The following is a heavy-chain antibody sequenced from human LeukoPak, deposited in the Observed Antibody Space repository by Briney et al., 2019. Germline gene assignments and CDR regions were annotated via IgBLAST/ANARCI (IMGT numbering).Heavy chain of an antibody. J-gene: IGHJ3*02. CDR3: ARDRTKGNRSGYADAFDI. CDR2: IIPILGIA. D-gene: IGHD3-22*01. CDR1: GGTFSSYA. V-gene: IGHV1-69*04. Sequence: GASVKVSCKASGGTFSSYAISWVRQAPGQGLEWMGRIIPILGIANYAQKFQGRVTITADKSTSTAYMELSSLRSEDTAVYYCARDRTKGNRSGYADAFDIWGQGTQVTVSS.